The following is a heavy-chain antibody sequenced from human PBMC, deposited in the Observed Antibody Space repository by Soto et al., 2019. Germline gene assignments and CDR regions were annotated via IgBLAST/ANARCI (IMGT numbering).Heavy chain of an antibody. V-gene: IGHV1-18*01. CDR2: RSGHNGHT. J-gene: IGHJ4*02. D-gene: IGHD6-19*01. CDR1: GYNFTTYG. CDR3: ARYQPYSTGYYYFDH. Sequence: QVQLVQSGAEVKKPGASVKVSCKTSGYNFTTYGVNWVRQAPGQGREWMGGRSGHNGHTNYPQTFQGRVTMTTDTSTTTAYMELRSLRSDDTAVYYCARYQPYSTGYYYFDHWGQGTLAIVTS.